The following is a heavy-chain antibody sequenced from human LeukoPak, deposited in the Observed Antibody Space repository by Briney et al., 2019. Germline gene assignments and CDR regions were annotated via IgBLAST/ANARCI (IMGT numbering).Heavy chain of an antibody. Sequence: GGPLTLSCAASGFPFSSYSMNWVRQAPGKGLEWVSSISSSSSYIYYADAVKGRFTISRDNAKNSLYLQMNSLRAEDTAVYYCARDLGSANWFDPWGQGTLVTVSS. V-gene: IGHV3-21*01. CDR1: GFPFSSYS. D-gene: IGHD3-10*01. CDR3: ARDLGSANWFDP. J-gene: IGHJ5*02. CDR2: ISSSSSYI.